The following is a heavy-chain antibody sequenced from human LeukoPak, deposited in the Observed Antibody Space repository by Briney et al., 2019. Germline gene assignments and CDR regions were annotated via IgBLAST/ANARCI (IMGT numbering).Heavy chain of an antibody. CDR3: ARGWGYFDY. Sequence: KPSETLSLTCTVSGGSISSYYWSWIRQPPGKGLEWIGYIYYSGSTNYNPSLKSRVTISVDTSKSQFFLKLTSVTAADTAVYYCARGWGYFDYWGQGTLVTVSS. V-gene: IGHV4-59*01. CDR2: IYYSGST. CDR1: GGSISSYY. J-gene: IGHJ4*02. D-gene: IGHD7-27*01.